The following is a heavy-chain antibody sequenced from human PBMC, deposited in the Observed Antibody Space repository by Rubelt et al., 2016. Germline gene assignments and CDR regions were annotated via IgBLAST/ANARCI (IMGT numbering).Heavy chain of an antibody. Sequence: EVRLLESGGTLVQPGGSLRLSCVASGFAFSYYAMTWVRQAPGKGLEWVSVFTGNADTIYDADSVKGRLTISRANSKNTLDLERNSLRAEDAAVYYCAKVRRYSDDKWFDPWGQGTLVTVSS. D-gene: IGHD4-17*01. CDR2: FTGNADTI. J-gene: IGHJ5*02. V-gene: IGHV3-23*01. CDR1: GFAFSYYA. CDR3: AKVRRYSDDKWFDP.